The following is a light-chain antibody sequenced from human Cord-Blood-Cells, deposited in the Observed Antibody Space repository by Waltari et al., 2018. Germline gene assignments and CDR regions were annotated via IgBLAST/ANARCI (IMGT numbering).Light chain of an antibody. CDR2: DAS. V-gene: IGKV1-33*01. J-gene: IGKJ2*01. CDR3: QQYDNLPYT. CDR1: QDISNY. Sequence: DIQMTQSPSSLSASVGDRVTITCQARQDISNYLNWDQQKPGKAPKLLIYDASNLETGVPSRFSGSGSGTDFTFTISSLQPEDIATYYCQQYDNLPYTFGQGTKLEIK.